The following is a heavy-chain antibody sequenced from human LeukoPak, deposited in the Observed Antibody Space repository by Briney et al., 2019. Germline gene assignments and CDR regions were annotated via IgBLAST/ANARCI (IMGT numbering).Heavy chain of an antibody. Sequence: PGGSLRLSCAASGFTLSSYAMHWVRQAPGKGLEWVAVISYDGSNKYYADSVKGRFTISRDNSKNTLYLQMNSLRAEDTAVYYCARERFARDSSGAILDYWGQGTLVTVSS. D-gene: IGHD3-22*01. CDR2: ISYDGSNK. J-gene: IGHJ4*02. CDR1: GFTLSSYA. V-gene: IGHV3-30-3*01. CDR3: ARERFARDSSGAILDY.